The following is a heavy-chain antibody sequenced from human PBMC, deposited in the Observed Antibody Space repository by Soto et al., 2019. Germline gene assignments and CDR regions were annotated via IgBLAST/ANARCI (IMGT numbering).Heavy chain of an antibody. Sequence: QVQLVQSGAEVKKPGASVKVSCKASGYTFTSYDINWVRQATGQGLEWMGWMNPNSGNTGYAQKFQGRVTMTRNTSISTAYRELSSLRSEDTAVYFCARGPVLLWFGELLSWGQGTLVTVSS. V-gene: IGHV1-8*01. CDR2: MNPNSGNT. CDR3: ARGPVLLWFGELLS. J-gene: IGHJ5*02. CDR1: GYTFTSYD. D-gene: IGHD3-10*01.